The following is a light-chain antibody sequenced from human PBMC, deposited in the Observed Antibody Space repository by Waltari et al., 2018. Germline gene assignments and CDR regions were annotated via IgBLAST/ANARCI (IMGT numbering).Light chain of an antibody. CDR1: QSVSRY. CDR2: GAS. V-gene: IGKV3-20*01. Sequence: EIVLTQSPGTLSLSPGERATLSCRASQSVSRYLAWYQEKPGKAPRLLIYGASSRATGVPDRFSCSGSGTDFSLTISRLEPEDFAVYYCQHYVRLPVTFGQGTKVEIK. CDR3: QHYVRLPVT. J-gene: IGKJ1*01.